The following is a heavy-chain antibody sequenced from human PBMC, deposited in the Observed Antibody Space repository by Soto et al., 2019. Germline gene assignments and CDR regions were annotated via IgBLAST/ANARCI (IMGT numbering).Heavy chain of an antibody. CDR3: ARRHGLDIDAYY. CDR1: GFSLSTSGMC. Sequence: PLPTLVNPTQALTLTCTFSGFSLSTSGMCVSWIRQPPGKALEWLALIDWDDDKYYSTSLKTRLTISKDTSKNQVVLTMTNMDPVDTATYYCARRHGLDIDAYYWGQGILVTVSS. CDR2: IDWDDDK. D-gene: IGHD3-10*01. V-gene: IGHV2-70*01. J-gene: IGHJ4*02.